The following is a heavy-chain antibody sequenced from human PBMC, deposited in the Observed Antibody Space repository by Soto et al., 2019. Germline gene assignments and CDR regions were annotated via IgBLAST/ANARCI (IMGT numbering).Heavy chain of an antibody. D-gene: IGHD6-13*01. CDR1: GDSVASNRAT. J-gene: IGHJ4*02. V-gene: IGHV6-1*01. CDR3: VRGVDSSFDY. Sequence: PSPTLSLPCVISGDSVASNRATWNWVRQSPSRGLEWLGRTHYRSKWKNDYALSVNSRITINPDTSKNQLSLQLSSVTPDDTAIYYCVRGVDSSFDYWGQGTLVTVSS. CDR2: THYRSKWKN.